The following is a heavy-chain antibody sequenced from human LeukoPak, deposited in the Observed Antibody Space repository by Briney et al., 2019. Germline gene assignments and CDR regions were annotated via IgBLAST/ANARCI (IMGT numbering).Heavy chain of an antibody. V-gene: IGHV1-69*13. CDR3: AGQNYYSSGPLGY. J-gene: IGHJ4*02. Sequence: SVKVSCKASVGXFSSYAISWVRPAPQQGREWSGGIIPIFSTENYAQKLQGRVTISADESTSTAYMGLSSLRSENTAVYYCAGQNYYSSGPLGYWGQGTLVTVSS. CDR2: IIPIFSTE. D-gene: IGHD3-10*01. CDR1: VGXFSSYA.